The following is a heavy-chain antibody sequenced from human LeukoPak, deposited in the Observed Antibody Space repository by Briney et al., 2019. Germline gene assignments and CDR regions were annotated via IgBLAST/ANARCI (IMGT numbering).Heavy chain of an antibody. CDR2: IYWNDDK. CDR1: GFSLSTSGVG. V-gene: IGHV2-5*01. CDR3: AHSQALTIFGVRYFDY. J-gene: IGHJ4*02. Sequence: SGPTLVNPTQTLTLTCTFSGFSLSTSGVGVGWIRQPPGKALEWLALIYWNDDKRYSPSLKSRLTITKDTSKNQVVLTMTNMDPVDTATYYCAHSQALTIFGVRYFDYWGQGTLVTVSS. D-gene: IGHD3-3*01.